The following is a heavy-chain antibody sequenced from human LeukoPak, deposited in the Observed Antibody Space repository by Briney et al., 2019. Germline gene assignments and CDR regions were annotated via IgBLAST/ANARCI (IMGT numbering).Heavy chain of an antibody. J-gene: IGHJ4*02. V-gene: IGHV1-24*01. D-gene: IGHD3-22*01. Sequence: ASVTVSCKVSGYTLTELSMHWVRQAPGKGLEWMGGFDPEDGETIYAQKFQGRVTMTEDTSTDTAYMELSSLRSEDTAVYYCATLYYYDSSGWRFSFDYFDYWGQGTLVTVSS. CDR2: FDPEDGET. CDR1: GYTLTELS. CDR3: ATLYYYDSSGWRFSFDYFDY.